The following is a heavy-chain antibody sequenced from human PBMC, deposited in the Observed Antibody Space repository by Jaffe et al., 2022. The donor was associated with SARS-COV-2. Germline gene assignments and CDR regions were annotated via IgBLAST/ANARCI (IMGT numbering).Heavy chain of an antibody. V-gene: IGHV3-49*03. CDR1: GFTFGDYA. J-gene: IGHJ2*01. D-gene: IGHD2-15*01. Sequence: EVQLVESGGGLVQPGRSLRLSCTASGFTFGDYAMSWFRQAPGKGLEWVGFIRSKAYGGTTEYAASVKGRFTISRDDSKSIAYLQMNSLKTEDTAVYYCTRAVGADPRCFDLWGRGTLVTVSS. CDR2: IRSKAYGGTT. CDR3: TRAVGADPRCFDL.